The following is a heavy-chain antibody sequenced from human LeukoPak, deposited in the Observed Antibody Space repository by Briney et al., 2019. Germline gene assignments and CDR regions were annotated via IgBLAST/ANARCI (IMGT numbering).Heavy chain of an antibody. V-gene: IGHV1-24*01. CDR3: ATDRGYSGYDARYYFDY. J-gene: IGHJ4*02. CDR1: GYTLTELS. D-gene: IGHD5-12*01. Sequence: ASVKVSCKVSGYTLTELSMHWVRQAPGKGLEWMGGFDPEDGETIYAQKFQGRVTMTEDTSTDTAYMELSSLRSEDTAVYYCATDRGYSGYDARYYFDYWGQGTLVTVSS. CDR2: FDPEDGET.